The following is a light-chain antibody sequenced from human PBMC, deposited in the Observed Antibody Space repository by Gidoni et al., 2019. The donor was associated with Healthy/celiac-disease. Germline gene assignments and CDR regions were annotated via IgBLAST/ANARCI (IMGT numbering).Light chain of an antibody. CDR2: GAS. CDR3: QQYGSSPPT. V-gene: IGKV3-20*01. Sequence: DIVLTLSPGTLSLSPGQRATLYCTASQSVSSSYLAWYQQKPGQAPRLLIYGASSRATGIPDRFSGSGSGTDFTLTISRLEPEDFAVYYCQQYGSSPPTFXGXTKVEIK. J-gene: IGKJ4*01. CDR1: QSVSSSY.